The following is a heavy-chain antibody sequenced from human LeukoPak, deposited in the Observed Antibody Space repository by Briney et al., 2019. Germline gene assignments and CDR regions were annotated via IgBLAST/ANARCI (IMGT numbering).Heavy chain of an antibody. J-gene: IGHJ5*02. CDR1: GGSISSSSYY. CDR2: IYYSGST. V-gene: IGHV4-39*07. D-gene: IGHD1-26*01. Sequence: PSETLSLTCTVSGGSISSSSYYWGWIRQPPGKGLEWIGSIYYSGSTYYNPSLKSRVTMSVDTSKNQFSLKLSSVTAADTAVYYCTRDHRGRPWEWFDPWGQGTLVTVSS. CDR3: TRDHRGRPWEWFDP.